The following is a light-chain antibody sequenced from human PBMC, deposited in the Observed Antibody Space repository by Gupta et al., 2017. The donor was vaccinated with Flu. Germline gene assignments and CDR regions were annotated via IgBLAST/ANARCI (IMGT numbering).Light chain of an antibody. J-gene: IGKJ4*01. CDR2: DAS. Sequence: EIVLTQPPPTLSLSPGERPTLSCRASQSVSSYLDWYQQKPVQTPRLLIYDASNRAIGIPARFSGSGCRTDFTLTSSSRKTEDFAVYYLQHRSNWLTFGGGTKVEIK. CDR1: QSVSSY. CDR3: QHRSNWLT. V-gene: IGKV3-11*01.